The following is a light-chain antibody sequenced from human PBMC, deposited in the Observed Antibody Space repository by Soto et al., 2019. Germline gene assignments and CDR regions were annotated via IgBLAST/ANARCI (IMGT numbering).Light chain of an antibody. Sequence: SALTQPPSASGSPGQSVTISCTGTSSDVGGYNYVSWYQQHPGKAPKLMIYEVSKRPSGVPDRFSGSKSGNTASLTVSGLQAEDEADYYCSSYAGSNNPVFGGGTKLTVL. CDR3: SSYAGSNNPV. V-gene: IGLV2-8*01. CDR2: EVS. J-gene: IGLJ2*01. CDR1: SSDVGGYNY.